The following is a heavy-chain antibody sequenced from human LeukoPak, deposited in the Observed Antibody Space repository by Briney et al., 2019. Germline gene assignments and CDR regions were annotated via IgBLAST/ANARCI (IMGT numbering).Heavy chain of an antibody. V-gene: IGHV3-53*04. D-gene: IGHD5-18*01. CDR3: ARVSQRGYSFDY. Sequence: PGGSLTLSCAASGFTVITTYMSWLRPPPAKGLAWVSITYNVDSTYYSDSVKGRFTISRHNSRNTLYLQMNSLSVEDTAVYYCARVSQRGYSFDYWGQGTLVTVSS. CDR1: GFTVITTY. CDR2: TYNVDST. J-gene: IGHJ4*02.